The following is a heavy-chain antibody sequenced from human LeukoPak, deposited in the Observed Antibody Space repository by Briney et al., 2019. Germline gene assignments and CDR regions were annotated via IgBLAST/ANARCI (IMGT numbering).Heavy chain of an antibody. J-gene: IGHJ4*02. CDR2: IYYSGST. CDR3: ARGGGAFCGTDCLRTFDY. Sequence: SETLSLTCTVSGGSISSYYWSWIRQPPGKGLEWIGYIYYSGSTNYNPSLKSRVTISVDTSKNQFSLKLSSVTAADTAVYYCARGGGAFCGTDCLRTFDYWGQGTLVTVSS. D-gene: IGHD2-21*02. CDR1: GGSISSYY. V-gene: IGHV4-59*01.